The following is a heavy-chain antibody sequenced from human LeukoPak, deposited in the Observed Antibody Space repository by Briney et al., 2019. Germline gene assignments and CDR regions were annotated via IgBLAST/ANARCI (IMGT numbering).Heavy chain of an antibody. CDR1: GYTFTSYY. CDR2: INPSGGSA. CDR3: ARSAGLGGGAFDP. D-gene: IGHD2-15*01. Sequence: ASVKVSCKASGYTFTSYYLHWVRQAPGQGLEWMGVINPSGGSASYAQKFEGRVTLTRDMSTSTLYMEMTSLRAEDTAMYYCARSAGLGGGAFDPWGQGTLVTGSS. J-gene: IGHJ5*02. V-gene: IGHV1-46*01.